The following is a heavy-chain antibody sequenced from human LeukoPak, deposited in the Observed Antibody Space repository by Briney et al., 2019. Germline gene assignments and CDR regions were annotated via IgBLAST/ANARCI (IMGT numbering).Heavy chain of an antibody. D-gene: IGHD6-13*01. J-gene: IGHJ4*02. CDR3: ARDKTPGIAAAGPPDY. CDR2: ISAYNGNT. CDR1: GYTFTSYG. Sequence: GASVKVSCKASGYTFTSYGISWVRQAPGQGLEWMGWISAYNGNTNYAQKLQGRVTMTTDTSTSTAYMELRSLRSDDTAVYYCARDKTPGIAAAGPPDYWGQGTLVTVSS. V-gene: IGHV1-18*01.